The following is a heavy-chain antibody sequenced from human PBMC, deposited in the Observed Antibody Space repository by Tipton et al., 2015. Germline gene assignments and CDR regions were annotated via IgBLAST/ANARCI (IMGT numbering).Heavy chain of an antibody. V-gene: IGHV3-30*18. CDR3: AKQSFWSGYYSYFDH. CDR2: ISYDGSNK. J-gene: IGHJ4*02. D-gene: IGHD3-3*01. Sequence: SPRLSCAASGFSFSHYGMNWVRQAPGKGLEWVASISYDGSNKYYADSVKGRFTISRDNSKNTLYLQMNSLRTEDTAVFYCAKQSFWSGYYSYFDHWGQGSLVTVSS. CDR1: GFSFSHYG.